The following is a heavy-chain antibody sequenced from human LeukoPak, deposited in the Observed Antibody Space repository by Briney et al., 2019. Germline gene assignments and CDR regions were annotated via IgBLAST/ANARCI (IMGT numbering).Heavy chain of an antibody. V-gene: IGHV4-4*07. CDR1: GGSISSYY. CDR3: ARRSTVLTANYEY. CDR2: IHTSGSI. Sequence: PSETLSLTCTVSGGSISSYYWSWIRQPAGKGLEWIGRIHTSGSINYNPSLKSRVTMSVDTSKNQFSLRLTSVTAADTALYYCARRSTVLTANYEYWGQGTLVTVSA. D-gene: IGHD4-23*01. J-gene: IGHJ4*02.